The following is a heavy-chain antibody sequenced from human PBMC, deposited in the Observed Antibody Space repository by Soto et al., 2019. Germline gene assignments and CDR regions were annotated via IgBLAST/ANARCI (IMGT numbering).Heavy chain of an antibody. CDR1: GGSISSYY. CDR2: IYYSGST. J-gene: IGHJ4*02. V-gene: IGHV4-59*08. D-gene: IGHD6-19*01. CDR3: ARTPSRYSRDWPTFDY. Sequence: SETLSLTCTVSGGSISSYYWSWIRQPPGKGLEWIGYIYYSGSTNYNPSLKSRVTISVDTSKNQFSLKLSSVTAADTAVYYCARTPSRYSRDWPTFDYWGQGTLVTVSS.